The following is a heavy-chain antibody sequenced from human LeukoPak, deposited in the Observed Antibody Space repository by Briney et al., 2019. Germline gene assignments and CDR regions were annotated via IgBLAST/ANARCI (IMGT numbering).Heavy chain of an antibody. CDR1: GFIFTNYF. Sequence: GGSLRLSCAASGFIFTNYFMSWVRQAPGKGLEWVASIKHDGSEKYYVDSVRGRFTISRDNTMNSLYLQMSSLRVEDTAVFYCARDQYDTWSRRGNFDSWGQGTLVIVSS. J-gene: IGHJ4*02. V-gene: IGHV3-7*03. CDR3: ARDQYDTWSRRGNFDS. CDR2: IKHDGSEK. D-gene: IGHD3-3*01.